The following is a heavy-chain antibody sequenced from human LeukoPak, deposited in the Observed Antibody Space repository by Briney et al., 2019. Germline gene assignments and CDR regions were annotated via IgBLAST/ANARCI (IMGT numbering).Heavy chain of an antibody. CDR2: MNPNSGNT. CDR1: GYTFTSYD. Sequence: GASVKVSCKASGYTFTSYDINWVRQATGQGLEWMGWMNPNSGNTGYAQKFQGRVTITRNTSISTAYMELSSLRSEDTAVYYCAREVYSSGWYYFDYWGQGTLVTVSS. J-gene: IGHJ4*02. D-gene: IGHD6-19*01. CDR3: AREVYSSGWYYFDY. V-gene: IGHV1-8*01.